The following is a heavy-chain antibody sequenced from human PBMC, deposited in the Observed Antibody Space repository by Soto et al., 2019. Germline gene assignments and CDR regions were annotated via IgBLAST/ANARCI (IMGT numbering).Heavy chain of an antibody. CDR3: ARVLTGPDGLDY. D-gene: IGHD2-15*01. V-gene: IGHV3-21*01. CDR1: GFTFSSYS. J-gene: IGHJ4*02. Sequence: GGSLRLSCAASGFTFSSYSMNWVRQAPGKGLEWVSSISSSSSYIYYADSVKGRFTISRDNAKNSLYLQMNSLRAEDTAVYYCARVLTGPDGLDYWGKGTLVTVS. CDR2: ISSSSSYI.